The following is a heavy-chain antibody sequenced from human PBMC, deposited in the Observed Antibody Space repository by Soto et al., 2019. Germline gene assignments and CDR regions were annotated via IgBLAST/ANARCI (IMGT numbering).Heavy chain of an antibody. J-gene: IGHJ3*02. CDR1: GYTFTSNG. V-gene: IGHV1-18*01. CDR3: ARDDGLRYFDWLPLDAVFDI. D-gene: IGHD3-9*01. CDR2: ISAYNGNT. Sequence: GTSVKLCCKASGYTFTSNGISWVRQAHGQGHEGKGWISAYNGNTNYAQKLQGRITMTTDTSTSTAYMELRSLRSDGTAVYYCARDDGLRYFDWLPLDAVFDIWGHGTMVTVSS.